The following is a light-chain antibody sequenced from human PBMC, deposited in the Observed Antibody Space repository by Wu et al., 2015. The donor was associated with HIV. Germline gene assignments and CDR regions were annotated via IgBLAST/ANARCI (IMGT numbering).Light chain of an antibody. CDR1: QSIYSK. CDR2: GAS. Sequence: EIVMTQSPAALSVSLGERATLSCRASQSIYSKLAWYQQKVGQAPRVLIYGASIRATGIPGRFSGSGSGTDFTLTISSLQSEDFAVYYCQQYKDWPLTFGRGDQGGGSN. CDR3: QQYKDWPLT. V-gene: IGKV3D-15*01. J-gene: IGKJ4*01.